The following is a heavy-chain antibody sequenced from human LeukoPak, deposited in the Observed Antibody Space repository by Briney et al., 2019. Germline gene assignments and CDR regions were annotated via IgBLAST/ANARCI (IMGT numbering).Heavy chain of an antibody. J-gene: IGHJ4*02. V-gene: IGHV3-48*03. CDR2: ISSSGSTI. D-gene: IGHD4-17*01. CDR3: AKSPGIGTYGDRSTAFDY. CDR1: GFTFSSYE. Sequence: TGGSLRLSCAASGFTFSSYEMNWGREAPGKGVGWVSKISSSGSTIYYADSVKGRFNISRENAKNTLYIKKNSQRGEDTAVYYCAKSPGIGTYGDRSTAFDYWGQGTLVTVSS.